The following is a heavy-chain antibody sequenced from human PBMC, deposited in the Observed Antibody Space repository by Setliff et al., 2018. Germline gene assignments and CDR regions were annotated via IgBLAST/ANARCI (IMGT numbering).Heavy chain of an antibody. CDR2: IYHRGRK. Sequence: PSETLSLTCAVSGASINSGHYWGWIRQPPGKGLEWIATIYHRGRKYYNPSLQSRFSVSLDTSKNHFSLRLTSMTAADTAVYYCARFQALFGVTKLGCWLDPWGQGTLVTVSS. D-gene: IGHD3-3*01. CDR3: ARFQALFGVTKLGCWLDP. J-gene: IGHJ5*02. V-gene: IGHV4-38-2*01. CDR1: GASINSGHY.